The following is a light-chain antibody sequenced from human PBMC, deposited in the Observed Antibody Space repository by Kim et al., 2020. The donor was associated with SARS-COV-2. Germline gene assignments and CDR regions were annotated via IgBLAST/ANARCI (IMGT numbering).Light chain of an antibody. J-gene: IGKJ1*01. CDR3: QQYGSSPWT. V-gene: IGKV3-20*01. CDR1: QSVSSIY. Sequence: EIVLTQSPGTLSLSPGERATLSCRASQSVSSIYLAWYQQKPSQAPRLLIYGASSRATGIPDRFSGSGSGTDFTLTISRLEPEDFAVYYCQQYGSSPWTFGQGTKVDIK. CDR2: GAS.